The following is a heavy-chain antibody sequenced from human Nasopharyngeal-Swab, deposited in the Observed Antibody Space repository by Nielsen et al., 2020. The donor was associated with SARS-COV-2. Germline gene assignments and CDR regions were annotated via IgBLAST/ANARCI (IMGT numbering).Heavy chain of an antibody. Sequence: GESLKISCAASGFTFSSYSMNWVRQAPGKGLEWVSSISSSSSYIYYADSVKGRFTISRDNAKNSLYLQMNSLRAEDTAVYYCARDGAAAAGGLDYWGQGTLVTVSS. CDR1: GFTFSSYS. CDR3: ARDGAAAAGGLDY. D-gene: IGHD6-13*01. J-gene: IGHJ4*02. CDR2: ISSSSSYI. V-gene: IGHV3-21*01.